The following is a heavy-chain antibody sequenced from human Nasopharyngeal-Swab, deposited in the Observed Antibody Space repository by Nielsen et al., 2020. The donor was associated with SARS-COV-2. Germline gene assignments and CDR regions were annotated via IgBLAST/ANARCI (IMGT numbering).Heavy chain of an antibody. CDR3: ARDLRYSYGTEPFDY. J-gene: IGHJ4*02. CDR2: ISAYNGNT. V-gene: IGHV1-18*01. Sequence: WVRQAPGQGLEWMGRISAYNGNTNYAQKLQGRVTMTTDTSTSTAYMELRSLRSDDTAVYYCARDLRYSYGTEPFDYWGQGTLVTVSS. D-gene: IGHD5-18*01.